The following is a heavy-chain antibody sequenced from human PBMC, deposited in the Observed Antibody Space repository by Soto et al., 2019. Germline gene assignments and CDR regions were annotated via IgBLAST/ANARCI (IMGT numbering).Heavy chain of an antibody. CDR1: GGSITTGGYY. V-gene: IGHV4-31*03. CDR2: RYYSESA. J-gene: IGHJ4*02. CDR3: ARTKCSGGSCYSWSLDH. D-gene: IGHD2-15*01. Sequence: SETLSLTCTVSGGSITTGGYYWSWIRQLPGKGLEWIGHRYYSESAYYNPSLKSRVSISLDTSKNQFSLKLSFVTAADTAMYYCARTKCSGGSCYSWSLDHWGQGTPVTVSS.